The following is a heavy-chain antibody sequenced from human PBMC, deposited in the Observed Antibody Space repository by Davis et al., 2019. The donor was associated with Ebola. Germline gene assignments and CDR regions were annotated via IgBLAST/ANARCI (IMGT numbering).Heavy chain of an antibody. V-gene: IGHV3-30-3*01. CDR1: GFTFSSYA. Sequence: GESLKISCAASGFTFSSYAMHWVRQAPGKGLEWVAVISYDGSNKYYADSVKGRFTISRDNSKNTLYLQMNSLRAEDTAVYYCAKSPGPVDTAMARPDYWGQGTLVTVSP. CDR3: AKSPGPVDTAMARPDY. J-gene: IGHJ4*02. D-gene: IGHD5-18*01. CDR2: ISYDGSNK.